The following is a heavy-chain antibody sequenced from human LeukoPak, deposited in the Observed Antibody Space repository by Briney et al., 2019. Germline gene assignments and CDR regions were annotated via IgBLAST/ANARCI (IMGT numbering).Heavy chain of an antibody. CDR1: GFTFSTYV. Sequence: PGGSLRLSCAASGFTFSTYVMTWVRQAPGKGLEWVSLITSSGGTTFYADSVKGRFTISRDNSKNTLYLQMSSLRAEDTALYYCVKKVGGVKVFDIWGQGTMVTVSS. CDR3: VKKVGGVKVFDI. J-gene: IGHJ3*02. V-gene: IGHV3-23*01. D-gene: IGHD2-8*02. CDR2: ITSSGGTT.